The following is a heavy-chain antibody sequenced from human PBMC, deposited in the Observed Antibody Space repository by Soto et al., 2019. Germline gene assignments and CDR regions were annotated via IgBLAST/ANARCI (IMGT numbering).Heavy chain of an antibody. J-gene: IGHJ4*02. V-gene: IGHV1-3*01. CDR1: GYTFTSYA. CDR2: INAGNGNT. CDR3: AIAKWELAHFDY. D-gene: IGHD1-26*01. Sequence: ASVKVSCKASGYTFTSYAMHWVRQAPGQRLEWMGWINAGNGNTKYSQKFLGRVTITRDTSASTAYMELSSLRSEDTAVYYCAIAKWELAHFDYWGQGTMVTVSS.